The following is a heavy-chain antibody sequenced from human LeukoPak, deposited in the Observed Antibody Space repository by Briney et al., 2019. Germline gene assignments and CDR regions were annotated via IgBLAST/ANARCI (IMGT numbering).Heavy chain of an antibody. V-gene: IGHV3-30*18. D-gene: IGHD4-17*01. CDR3: AKDHTTTVTTSDFDY. Sequence: PGGSLRLSCAASGFTFSSYGMHWVRQAPGKGLEWVAVISYDGSNKYYADSVKGRFTISRDNSKNTLYLQMNSLRAEDTAVYYCAKDHTTTVTTSDFDYWGQGTLVTVSS. J-gene: IGHJ4*02. CDR2: ISYDGSNK. CDR1: GFTFSSYG.